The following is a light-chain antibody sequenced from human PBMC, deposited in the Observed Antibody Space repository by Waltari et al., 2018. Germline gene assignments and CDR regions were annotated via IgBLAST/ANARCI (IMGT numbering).Light chain of an antibody. CDR3: AAWDDSLKAVL. Sequence: QSVLTQPPSASGPPGQTATISCSGSTSNIGSNTVNWYQQLPGTAPKLLTQSNNQGPSGVPDRFSGSKSGTSASLIISGLQSEDEAEYFCAAWDDSLKAVLFGGGTKLTVL. J-gene: IGLJ2*01. CDR2: SNN. CDR1: TSNIGSNT. V-gene: IGLV1-44*01.